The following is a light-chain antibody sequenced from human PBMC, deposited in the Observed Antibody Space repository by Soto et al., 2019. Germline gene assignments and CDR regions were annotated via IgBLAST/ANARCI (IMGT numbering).Light chain of an antibody. CDR2: NAS. Sequence: DIQMTQSPSTLSASVGDRVTITCRASQTINNWLAWYQQKPGKAPKLLIYNASTWEGGVSSRFNGSASGTEFTLTISSLQPDDFATFYCQQYHDYPWTFGQGTQVEV. V-gene: IGKV1-5*03. J-gene: IGKJ1*01. CDR1: QTINNW. CDR3: QQYHDYPWT.